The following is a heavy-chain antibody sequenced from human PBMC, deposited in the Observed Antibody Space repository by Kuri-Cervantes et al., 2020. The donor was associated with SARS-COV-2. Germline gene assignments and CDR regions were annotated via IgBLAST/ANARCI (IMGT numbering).Heavy chain of an antibody. D-gene: IGHD7-27*01. V-gene: IGHV1-46*01. CDR3: AGRDFTGESFQGAFDI. J-gene: IGHJ3*02. Sequence: ASVKVSCKASGYTFTSYYMHWVRQAPGQGLEWMGIINPSGGSTSYAQKFQGRVTMTRDTSTSTVYVELSSLRSEDTAVYYCAGRDFTGESFQGAFDIWGQGTMVTVSS. CDR2: INPSGGST. CDR1: GYTFTSYY.